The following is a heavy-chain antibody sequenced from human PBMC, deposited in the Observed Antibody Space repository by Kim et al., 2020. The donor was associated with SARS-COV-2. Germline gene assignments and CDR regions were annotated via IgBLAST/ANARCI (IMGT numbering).Heavy chain of an antibody. CDR3: ARDLNLAYYYDSSRGVDY. J-gene: IGHJ4*02. D-gene: IGHD3-22*01. V-gene: IGHV3-48*03. CDR1: GFIFSSYE. CDR2: ISSSGSSI. Sequence: GGSLRLSCAASGFIFSSYEMNWVRQAPGKGLEWVSYISSSGSSIYYADSVKGRFTVSRDNAKNLLYLQMNSLRGEDTAVYYCARDLNLAYYYDSSRGVDYWGQGTLVTVSS.